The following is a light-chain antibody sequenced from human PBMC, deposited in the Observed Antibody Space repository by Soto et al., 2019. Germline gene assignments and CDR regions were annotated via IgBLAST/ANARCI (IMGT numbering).Light chain of an antibody. CDR3: QQRSNWPG. CDR2: DAS. J-gene: IGKJ4*02. V-gene: IGKV3-11*01. CDR1: QSVSSY. Sequence: EIVLTQSPATLSLSPGERATLSCRASQSVSSYLAWYQQKPGQAPRLLFYDASNRATGIPARFSGSGSGTDFTLTISSLVPEDFAVYYCQQRSNWPGFGGGTKVEIK.